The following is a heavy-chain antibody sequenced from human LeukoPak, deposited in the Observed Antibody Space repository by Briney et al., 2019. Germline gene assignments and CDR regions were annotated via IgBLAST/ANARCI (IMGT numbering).Heavy chain of an antibody. CDR2: ISSSGTTI. V-gene: IGHV3-11*01. Sequence: GGSLRLSCAASRFTFSDYYMSWIRQAPGKGLEWVAYISSSGTTIYYADSVKGRFTISRDNAKNSLYLQMNSLRAEDTAVYYCARDFYDSSGYNRFDYWGQGTLVTVSS. J-gene: IGHJ4*02. CDR3: ARDFYDSSGYNRFDY. CDR1: RFTFSDYY. D-gene: IGHD3-22*01.